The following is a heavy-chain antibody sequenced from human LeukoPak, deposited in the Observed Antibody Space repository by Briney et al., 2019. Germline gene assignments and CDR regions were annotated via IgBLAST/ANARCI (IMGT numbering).Heavy chain of an antibody. D-gene: IGHD5-12*01. V-gene: IGHV3-20*04. J-gene: IGHJ3*02. CDR2: INWNGGST. CDR3: ARGVATPLNDAFDI. Sequence: GGSLRLSCAASGSTFDDYGMSWVRQAPGKGLEWVSGINWNGGSTGYADSVKGRFTISRDNAKNSLYLQMNSLRAEDTALYYCARGVATPLNDAFDIWGQGTMVTVSS. CDR1: GSTFDDYG.